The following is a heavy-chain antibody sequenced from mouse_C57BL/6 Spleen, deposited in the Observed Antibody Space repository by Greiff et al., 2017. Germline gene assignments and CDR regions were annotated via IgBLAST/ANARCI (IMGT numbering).Heavy chain of an antibody. J-gene: IGHJ4*01. Sequence: EVKLQESGPELVKPGDSVKISCKASGYSFTGYFMNWVMQSHGKSLEWIGRINPYNGDTFYNQKFKGKATLTVDKSSSTAHMELRSLTSEDSAVYYCARSGMGYYGNAMDYWGQGTSVTVSS. D-gene: IGHD2-1*01. V-gene: IGHV1-20*01. CDR2: INPYNGDT. CDR3: ARSGMGYYGNAMDY. CDR1: GYSFTGYF.